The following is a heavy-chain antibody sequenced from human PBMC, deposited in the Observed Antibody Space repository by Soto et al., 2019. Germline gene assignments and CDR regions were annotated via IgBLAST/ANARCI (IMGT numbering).Heavy chain of an antibody. CDR1: GFTFSSYA. CDR2: ISGSGGST. D-gene: IGHD6-19*01. Sequence: EVKLLESGGGLVQPGGSLRLSCAASGFTFSSYAMNWVRQAPGKGLECVSVISGSGGSTYYADCVKGRFTISRDNSKNTLYLQMNSLRSEDTAVYYCVTRSSGWYFDYWGQGTLVTVSS. CDR3: VTRSSGWYFDY. V-gene: IGHV3-23*01. J-gene: IGHJ4*02.